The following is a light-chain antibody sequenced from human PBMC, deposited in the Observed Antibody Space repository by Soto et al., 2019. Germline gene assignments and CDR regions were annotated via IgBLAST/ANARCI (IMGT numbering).Light chain of an antibody. CDR3: RSYSLGRSYV. V-gene: IGLV2-14*01. J-gene: IGLJ1*01. Sequence: QSALTQPASVSGSPGQSITISCSGTSSDIGAYDQVAWYQQFTGKSPKPMIYTVSDRPSGVSYRFSGSKSGNTASLTISGLQAEYDSDYYCRSYSLGRSYVFGSGTKVTVL. CDR1: SSDIGAYDQ. CDR2: TVS.